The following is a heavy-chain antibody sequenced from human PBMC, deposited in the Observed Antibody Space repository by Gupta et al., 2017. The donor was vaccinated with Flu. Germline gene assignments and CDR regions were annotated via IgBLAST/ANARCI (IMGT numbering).Heavy chain of an antibody. CDR1: GFTVSSNY. V-gene: IGHV3-66*02. Sequence: EVQLVESGGGLVQPGGSLRPSCAASGFTVSSNYMSWVRQAPGKGLEWVSVIYSGGSTYYADSVKGRFTISRDNSKNTLYLQMNSLRAEDTAVYYCARVNSSGYYGSWFDPWGQGTLVTVSS. CDR2: IYSGGST. J-gene: IGHJ5*02. CDR3: ARVNSSGYYGSWFDP. D-gene: IGHD3-22*01.